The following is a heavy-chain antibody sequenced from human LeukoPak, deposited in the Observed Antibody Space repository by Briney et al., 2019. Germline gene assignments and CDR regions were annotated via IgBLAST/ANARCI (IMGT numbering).Heavy chain of an antibody. CDR3: ARGATNSTWVAHHFDY. V-gene: IGHV1-18*01. J-gene: IGHJ4*02. CDR1: GYTFSSCG. Sequence: GASVKVSCKTSGYTFSSCGITWVRQAPGQGLQWMGWISGYNGNTNYAQSLQGRATMTIDTSTNTAYMELRSLKSDDTAVYYCARGATNSTWVAHHFDYWGQGTLVSVSS. CDR2: ISGYNGNT. D-gene: IGHD6-13*01.